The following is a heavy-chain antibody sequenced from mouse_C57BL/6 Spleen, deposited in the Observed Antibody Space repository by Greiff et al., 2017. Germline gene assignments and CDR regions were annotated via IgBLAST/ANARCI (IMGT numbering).Heavy chain of an antibody. D-gene: IGHD1-1*01. Sequence: VQLQQPGAELVKPGASVKLSCKASGYTFTSYWMQWVKQRPGQGLEWIGEIDPADSYTNYNQKFKGKATLTVDTSSSPAYLPLSSLTSEDSAVYYCATTVVAPGFDYWGQGTTLTVSS. J-gene: IGHJ2*01. CDR2: IDPADSYT. CDR3: ATTVVAPGFDY. V-gene: IGHV1-50*01. CDR1: GYTFTSYW.